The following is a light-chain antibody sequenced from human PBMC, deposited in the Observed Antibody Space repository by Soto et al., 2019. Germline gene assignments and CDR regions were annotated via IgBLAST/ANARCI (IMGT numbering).Light chain of an antibody. J-gene: IGKJ3*01. Sequence: DIELTQSPGPLSLSPGERATLSCRSSQSVSSSYLAWYQQKPGQAPRLIIYGASRRATGIPDRFSGSGSGTDCTLTISSLEPEDFAVYYCQQYGRSGFTFGPGTKVDIK. V-gene: IGKV3-20*01. CDR3: QQYGRSGFT. CDR2: GAS. CDR1: QSVSSSY.